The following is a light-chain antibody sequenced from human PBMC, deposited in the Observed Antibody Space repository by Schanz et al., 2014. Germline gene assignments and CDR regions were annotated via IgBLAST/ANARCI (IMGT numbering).Light chain of an antibody. CDR2: EGT. Sequence: SALTQSASVSGSPGQSITISCTGTSSDVGSYNLVSWYQHHPGKAPKLMIYEGTKRPSGVSNRFSGSKSGNTASLTISGLQAEDEADYYCSSYTTSDTYVFGTGTKLTVL. J-gene: IGLJ1*01. CDR1: SSDVGSYNL. CDR3: SSYTTSDTYV. V-gene: IGLV2-14*02.